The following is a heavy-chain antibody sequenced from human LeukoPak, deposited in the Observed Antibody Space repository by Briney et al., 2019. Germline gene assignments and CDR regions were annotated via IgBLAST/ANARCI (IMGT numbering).Heavy chain of an antibody. J-gene: IGHJ4*02. D-gene: IGHD3-22*01. Sequence: SETLSLTCTVSGGSISSYYWSWIRQPAGKGLEWIGQIYTSGSTNYNPSLKSRVTMSVDTSKSQFSLNLNSVTDADTAVYYCARVVRAYYYDSSGYSPKDYFDYWGQGTLVTVSS. CDR2: IYTSGST. CDR1: GGSISSYY. CDR3: ARVVRAYYYDSSGYSPKDYFDY. V-gene: IGHV4-4*07.